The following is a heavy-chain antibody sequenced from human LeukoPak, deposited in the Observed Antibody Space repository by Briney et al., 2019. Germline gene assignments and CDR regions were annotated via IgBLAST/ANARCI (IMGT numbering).Heavy chain of an antibody. CDR3: ARGGRCSGGSCYSRARVDY. CDR1: GYTFTSYG. Sequence: ASVKVSCKASGYTFTSYGISWVRQAPGQGLEWMGWISAYNGNTSYAQKLQGRVTMTTDTSTSTAYMELRSLRSDDTAVYYCARGGRCSGGSCYSRARVDYWGQGTLVTVSS. V-gene: IGHV1-18*01. CDR2: ISAYNGNT. D-gene: IGHD2-15*01. J-gene: IGHJ4*02.